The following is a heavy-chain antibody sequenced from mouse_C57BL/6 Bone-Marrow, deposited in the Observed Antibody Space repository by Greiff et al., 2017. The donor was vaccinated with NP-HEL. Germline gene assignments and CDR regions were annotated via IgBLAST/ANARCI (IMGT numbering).Heavy chain of an antibody. J-gene: IGHJ3*01. Sequence: QVQLQQSGAELATPGASVKLSCKASGYTFTSYWMHWVKQRPGQGLEWIGYINPSSGYTKYNQKFKDKATLTADKSSSTAYMQRSSLTYEDSAVYYCATIYYGNLDWFAYWGQGTLVTVSA. D-gene: IGHD2-1*01. CDR2: INPSSGYT. V-gene: IGHV1-7*01. CDR1: GYTFTSYW. CDR3: ATIYYGNLDWFAY.